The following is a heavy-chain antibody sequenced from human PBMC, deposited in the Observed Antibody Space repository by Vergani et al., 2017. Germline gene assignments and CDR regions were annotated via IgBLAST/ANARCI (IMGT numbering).Heavy chain of an antibody. D-gene: IGHD2-2*02. CDR3: VRVLHTSYTLGAFDI. J-gene: IGHJ3*02. Sequence: QAQLQESGPRLVKPSQTLSLTCSFSGGSLDIHSQTWGWIRQPAGEGLEWIGLIDVKGNSNFSPSLWSRVTMSADASRGRFSLNLCSVTPSHTTAYYCVRVLHTSYTLGAFDIGGQGLKVTVP. V-gene: IGHV4-61*02. CDR1: GGSLDIHSQT. CDR2: IDVKGNS.